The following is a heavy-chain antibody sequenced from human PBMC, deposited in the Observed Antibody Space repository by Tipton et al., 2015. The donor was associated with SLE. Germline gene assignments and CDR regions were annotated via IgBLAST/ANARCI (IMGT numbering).Heavy chain of an antibody. J-gene: IGHJ4*02. CDR1: GVSINDYY. V-gene: IGHV4-59*01. D-gene: IGHD3-16*01. CDR3: ARDQVGVGDLDF. CDR2: FYSSGVT. Sequence: TLSLTCTVSGVSINDYYWSWIRQPPGKGLEWIGYFYSSGVTNYNPSLKSRVTISLDTSKNQFSLKLTSVTAADTAVYYCARDQVGVGDLDFWGQGSLVTVSS.